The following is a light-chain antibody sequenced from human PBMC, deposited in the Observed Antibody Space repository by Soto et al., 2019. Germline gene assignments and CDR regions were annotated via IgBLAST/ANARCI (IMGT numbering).Light chain of an antibody. CDR3: QQANSFPVT. CDR2: AAS. J-gene: IGKJ5*01. Sequence: DIQIAQSPSSLSSSASDRFTITCGASQGISSWLAWYQQKPGKAPKLLIYAASSLQSGVPSRFSGSGSGTDFTLTISSLQPEDFATYYCQQANSFPVTFGQGTRLEIK. V-gene: IGKV1-12*01. CDR1: QGISSW.